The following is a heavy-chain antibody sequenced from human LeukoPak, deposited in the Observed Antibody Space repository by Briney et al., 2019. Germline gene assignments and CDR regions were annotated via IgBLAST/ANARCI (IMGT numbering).Heavy chain of an antibody. D-gene: IGHD6-19*01. CDR3: AREIVSVVAGNFDY. CDR2: ISSSGSTR. CDR1: GFTFSSYE. J-gene: IGHJ4*02. V-gene: IGHV3-48*03. Sequence: TGGSLRLSCAASGFTFSSYEMNWVRQAPGKGLEWVSYISSSGSTRTYADSVKGRFTISRDNAKNSLYLEMNSLRAEDTAVYYCAREIVSVVAGNFDYWGQGTLVTVSS.